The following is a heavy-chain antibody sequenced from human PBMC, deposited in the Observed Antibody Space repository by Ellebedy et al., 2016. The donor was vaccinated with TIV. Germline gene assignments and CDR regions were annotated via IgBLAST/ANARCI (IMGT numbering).Heavy chain of an antibody. Sequence: MPSETLSLTYTVSGGSISSYYWSWIRQPPGKGLEWIGYIYYSGNTNYNPSLKSRVTISVDTSKNQFSLKLSSVTAADTAVYYCARVLYYDFWSGYYPHYYGMDVWGQGTTVTVSS. D-gene: IGHD3-3*01. CDR2: IYYSGNT. J-gene: IGHJ6*02. V-gene: IGHV4-59*08. CDR1: GGSISSYY. CDR3: ARVLYYDFWSGYYPHYYGMDV.